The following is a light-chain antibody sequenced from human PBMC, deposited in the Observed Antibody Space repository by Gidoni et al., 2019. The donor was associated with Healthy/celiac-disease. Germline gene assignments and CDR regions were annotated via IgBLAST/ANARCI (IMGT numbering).Light chain of an antibody. CDR2: WAS. CDR3: QQYYSTPPT. V-gene: IGKV4-1*01. Sequence: DIVMTQSPDYLAVSLGERATINRKSSQSVLYSSNNKNYLAWYQQKPGQPPKLLIYWASTRESGVPDRFSGSGSGTDFTLTISSLQAEDVAVYYCQQYYSTPPTFGGGTKVEIK. CDR1: QSVLYSSNNKNY. J-gene: IGKJ4*01.